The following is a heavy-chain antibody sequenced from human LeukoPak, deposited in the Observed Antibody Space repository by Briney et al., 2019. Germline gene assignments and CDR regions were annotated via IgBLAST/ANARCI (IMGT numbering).Heavy chain of an antibody. V-gene: IGHV1-18*01. CDR2: ISAYNGNT. CDR1: GGTFSTYA. CDR3: VREVGATDY. J-gene: IGHJ4*02. D-gene: IGHD1-26*01. Sequence: GASVKVSCKASGGTFSTYAISWVRQAPGQGLEWMGWISAYNGNTNYAQMLQGRVTMTTDTSTSTAYMELRSLRSDDTAMYYCVREVGATDYWGQGTLVTVSS.